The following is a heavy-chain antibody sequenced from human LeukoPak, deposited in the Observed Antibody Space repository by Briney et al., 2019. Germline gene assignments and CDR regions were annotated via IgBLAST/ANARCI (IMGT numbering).Heavy chain of an antibody. CDR2: ISSSSSYI. CDR3: ARLGYCSGGSCFNDAFDI. Sequence: GGSLRLSCAASGFTFSSYEMNWVRQAPGKGLEWVSSISSSSSYIYYADSVKGRFTISRDNAKNSLYLQMNSLGAEDTAVYYCARLGYCSGGSCFNDAFDIWGQGTMVTVSS. J-gene: IGHJ3*02. D-gene: IGHD2-15*01. V-gene: IGHV3-21*01. CDR1: GFTFSSYE.